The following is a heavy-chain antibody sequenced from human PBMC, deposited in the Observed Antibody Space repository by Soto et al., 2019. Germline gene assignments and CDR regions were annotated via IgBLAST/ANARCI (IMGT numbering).Heavy chain of an antibody. D-gene: IGHD2-2*01. CDR3: ARRISTSSWGGMDV. J-gene: IGHJ6*02. V-gene: IGHV3-30-3*01. CDR1: GFPFRGIA. Sequence: QVQLVESGGGVVQPGRSLRLSCAASGFPFRGIALNWVRQAPGRGLEWVAVISYDGSNKYYADSVKGRFTISRDNSKNTLYLQMNSLRAEDTAVYYCARRISTSSWGGMDVWGQGTTVTVSS. CDR2: ISYDGSNK.